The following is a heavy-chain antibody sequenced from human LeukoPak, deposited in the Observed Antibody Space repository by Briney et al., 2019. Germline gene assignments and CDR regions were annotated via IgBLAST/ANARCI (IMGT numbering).Heavy chain of an antibody. J-gene: IGHJ4*02. Sequence: ASVKVSSKASGYTFTSYGISWVRQAPGQGLEWMGWISAYNGNTNYAQKLQGRVTMTTDTSTSTAYMELRSLRSDDTAVYYCARDQGYYDSSGYCDYWGQGTLVTVSS. CDR1: GYTFTSYG. D-gene: IGHD3-22*01. CDR3: ARDQGYYDSSGYCDY. V-gene: IGHV1-18*01. CDR2: ISAYNGNT.